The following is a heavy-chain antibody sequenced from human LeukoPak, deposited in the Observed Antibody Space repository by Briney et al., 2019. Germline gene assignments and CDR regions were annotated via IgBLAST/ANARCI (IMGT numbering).Heavy chain of an antibody. V-gene: IGHV1-2*02. Sequence: ASVEVSCKASGYTFTGYYMHWVRQAPGQGLEWMGWINPNSGGTNYAQKFQGRVTMTRDTSISTAYMELSRLRSDDTAVYYCARYPVATTGFSDWGQGTLVTVSS. J-gene: IGHJ4*02. CDR2: INPNSGGT. D-gene: IGHD5-12*01. CDR3: ARYPVATTGFSD. CDR1: GYTFTGYY.